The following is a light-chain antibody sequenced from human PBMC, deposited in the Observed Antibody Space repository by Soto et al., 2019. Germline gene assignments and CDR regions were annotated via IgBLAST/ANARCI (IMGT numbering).Light chain of an antibody. Sequence: ESVLTQSPGTLSLSPGERATLSCRASQSVRSNSLAWYQQKPGQAPRLLIYGASSRATGTPDRFSGSGSGTDFTLTISSLEPEDFAVYYCQQFGGSPPSWTFGQGTKVEI. V-gene: IGKV3-20*01. J-gene: IGKJ1*01. CDR3: QQFGGSPPSWT. CDR2: GAS. CDR1: QSVRSNS.